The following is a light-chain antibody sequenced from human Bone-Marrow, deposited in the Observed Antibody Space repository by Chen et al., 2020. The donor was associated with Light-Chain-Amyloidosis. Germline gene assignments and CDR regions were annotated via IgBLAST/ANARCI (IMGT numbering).Light chain of an antibody. CDR1: SSDVGPYNL. J-gene: IGLJ2*01. CDR3: CSYEGSVV. Sequence: QSALTQPASVSASPGQSITISCSGTSSDVGPYNLVSWCQQHPGKGPKLMINDGSKRRSGVSNRFSGSKSGNAASLTISELQAEDEAEYYCCSYEGSVVCGGGSKLTVL. CDR2: DGS. V-gene: IGLV2-23*01.